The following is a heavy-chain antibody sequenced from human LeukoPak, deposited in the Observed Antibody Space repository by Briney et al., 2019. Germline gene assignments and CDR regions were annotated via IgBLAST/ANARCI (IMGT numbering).Heavy chain of an antibody. CDR3: ARDRNYAFWSGYFWEAVFYYYGMDV. J-gene: IGHJ6*02. CDR2: IWYDGSNK. CDR1: GFTFSSYG. D-gene: IGHD3-3*01. V-gene: IGHV3-33*01. Sequence: GGSLRLSCAASGFTFSSYGMHWVRQAPGKGLEWVAVIWYDGSNKYYADSVKGRFTISRDNSKNTLYLQMNSLRAEDTAVYYCARDRNYAFWSGYFWEAVFYYYGMDVWGQGTTVTVSS.